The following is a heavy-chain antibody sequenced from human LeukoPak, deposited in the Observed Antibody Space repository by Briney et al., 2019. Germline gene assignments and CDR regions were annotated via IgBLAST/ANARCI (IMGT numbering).Heavy chain of an antibody. CDR1: GFTFSSYA. Sequence: GGSLRLSCAASGFTFSSYAMSWVRQAPGKGLEWVSAISGSGGSTYYADSVKGRFTISRDNSKNTLYLQMNSLRAEDTAVYYCAKPANPSYYDILTSYYSYFDYWGQGTLVTVSS. J-gene: IGHJ4*02. D-gene: IGHD3-9*01. V-gene: IGHV3-23*01. CDR3: AKPANPSYYDILTSYYSYFDY. CDR2: ISGSGGST.